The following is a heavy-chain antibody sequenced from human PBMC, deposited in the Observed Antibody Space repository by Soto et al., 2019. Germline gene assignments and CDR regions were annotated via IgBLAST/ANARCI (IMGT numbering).Heavy chain of an antibody. Sequence: GGSLRLSCAASGFTFSDYYMSWIRQAPGKGLEWVSYISSSSGYTNYADSVKGRFTISRDNAKNSLYLQMNSLRAEDTAVYYCAKEYGRVDYWGQGTLGTVSS. V-gene: IGHV3-11*06. D-gene: IGHD4-17*01. CDR3: AKEYGRVDY. J-gene: IGHJ4*02. CDR1: GFTFSDYY. CDR2: ISSSSGYT.